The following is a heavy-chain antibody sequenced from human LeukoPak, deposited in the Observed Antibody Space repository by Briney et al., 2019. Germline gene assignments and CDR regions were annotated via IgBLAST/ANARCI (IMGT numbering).Heavy chain of an antibody. CDR3: ASAGPDDY. J-gene: IGHJ4*02. Sequence: PGRSLRLSCAASGFTFSRYAMHWVRQAPGKGLEWVAVISYDGSNKYYADSVKGRFTISRDNSKNTLYLQMNSLRAEDTAVYYCASAGPDDYWGQGTLVTVSS. V-gene: IGHV3-30-3*01. D-gene: IGHD1-1*01. CDR1: GFTFSRYA. CDR2: ISYDGSNK.